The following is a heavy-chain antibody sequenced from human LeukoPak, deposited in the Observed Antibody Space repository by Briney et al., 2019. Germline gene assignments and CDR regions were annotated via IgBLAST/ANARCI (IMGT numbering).Heavy chain of an antibody. Sequence: GGSLRLSCAASGFTFSSYNMNWVRQAPGKGLEWVSFISTSGNTIYYVDSVKGRFTISRDNAKNSLYLQMNSLRDEDTAVYYCARKYSGSGDYFFDYWGQGTLVTVSS. J-gene: IGHJ4*02. CDR3: ARKYSGSGDYFFDY. D-gene: IGHD3-10*01. CDR1: GFTFSSYN. V-gene: IGHV3-48*02. CDR2: ISTSGNTI.